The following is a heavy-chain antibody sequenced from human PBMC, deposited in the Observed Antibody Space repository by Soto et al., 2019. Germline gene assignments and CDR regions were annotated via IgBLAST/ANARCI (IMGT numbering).Heavy chain of an antibody. Sequence: SETLSLTCTVSGCSISSYSWSWIRQPPGKGMEWIGYIYYSGSTNYNPSLKSRVTISVYTSKNQSSLKLSSVTAADTAVYYCARDFWYYYDSSGYYNWFDPWGQGTLVTVS. D-gene: IGHD3-22*01. J-gene: IGHJ5*02. CDR2: IYYSGST. V-gene: IGHV4-59*01. CDR3: ARDFWYYYDSSGYYNWFDP. CDR1: GCSISSYS.